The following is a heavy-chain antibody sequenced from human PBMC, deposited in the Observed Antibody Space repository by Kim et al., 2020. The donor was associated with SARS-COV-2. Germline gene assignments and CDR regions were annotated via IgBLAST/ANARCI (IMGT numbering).Heavy chain of an antibody. CDR1: GYTFTGYY. CDR2: INPNSGGT. CDR3: ARGLLWFGEINYYFDY. V-gene: IGHV1-2*02. Sequence: ASVKVSCKASGYTFTGYYMHWVRQAPGQGLEWMGWINPNSGGTNYAQKFQGRVTMTRDTSISTAYMELSRLRSDDTAVYYCARGLLWFGEINYYFDYWGQGTLVTVSS. J-gene: IGHJ4*02. D-gene: IGHD3-10*01.